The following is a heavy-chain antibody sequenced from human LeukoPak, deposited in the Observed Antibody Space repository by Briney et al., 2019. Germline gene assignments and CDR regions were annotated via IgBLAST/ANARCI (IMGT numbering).Heavy chain of an antibody. CDR1: GFTFSDYW. V-gene: IGHV3-7*03. J-gene: IGHJ5*02. D-gene: IGHD3-3*01. Sequence: GGSLRLSCAASGFTFSDYWMSWVRQAPGKGLEWVANIKQDGSEKYYVDSVKGRFTISRDNSKNTLYLQMNSLRAEDTAVYYCAKGLFGVVSTSWFDPWGQGTLVTVSS. CDR2: IKQDGSEK. CDR3: AKGLFGVVSTSWFDP.